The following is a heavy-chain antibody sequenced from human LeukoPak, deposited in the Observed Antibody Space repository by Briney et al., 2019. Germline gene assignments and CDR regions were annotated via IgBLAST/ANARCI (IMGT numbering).Heavy chain of an antibody. CDR3: ARFCGGDCYFRQDAFDI. J-gene: IGHJ3*02. CDR1: GFTFSSYE. V-gene: IGHV3-48*03. D-gene: IGHD2-21*02. CDR2: ISSSGSTI. Sequence: GGSLRLSCAASGFTFSSYEMNWVRQAPGKGLEWVSYISSSGSTIYYADSVKGRFTISRDNAKNSLYLQMNSLRAEDTAVYYCARFCGGDCYFRQDAFDIWGQGTVVTVSS.